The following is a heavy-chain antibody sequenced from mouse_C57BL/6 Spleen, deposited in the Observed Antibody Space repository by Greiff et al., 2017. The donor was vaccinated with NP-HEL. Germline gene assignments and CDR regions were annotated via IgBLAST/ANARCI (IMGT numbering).Heavy chain of an antibody. V-gene: IGHV1-62-2*01. CDR2: FYPGSGSI. CDR3: ARIPNYPYYFDY. J-gene: IGHJ2*01. D-gene: IGHD2-1*01. CDR1: GYTFTEYT. Sequence: QVQLKESGAELVKPGASVKLSCKASGYTFTEYTIHWVKQRSGQGLEWIGWFYPGSGSIKYNEKFKDKATLTADKSSSTVYMELSRLTSEDSAVYFCARIPNYPYYFDYWGQGTTLTVSS.